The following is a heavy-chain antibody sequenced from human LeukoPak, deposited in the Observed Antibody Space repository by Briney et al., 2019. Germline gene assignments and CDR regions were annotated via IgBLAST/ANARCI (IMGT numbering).Heavy chain of an antibody. D-gene: IGHD1-26*01. CDR2: INPNSGDT. V-gene: IGHV1-2*02. CDR1: GYTFTDYY. Sequence: ASVKVSCKASGYTFTDYYLHWVRQARGQGLEWMGWINPNSGDTDYAQKFQGRVTVTRDTSISTTYMELSRLRSEDTAVYYCARDLAVGATKRAFDIWGQGTMVTVSS. J-gene: IGHJ3*02. CDR3: ARDLAVGATKRAFDI.